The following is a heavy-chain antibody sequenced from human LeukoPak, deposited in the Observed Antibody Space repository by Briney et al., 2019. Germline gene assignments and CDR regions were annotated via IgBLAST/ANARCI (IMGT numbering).Heavy chain of an antibody. J-gene: IGHJ6*03. Sequence: PGGSLRLSCAASGFTVSSNYMSWVRQAPGKALEWVSVIYSGGSTYYADSVKGRFTISRDNSKNTLYLQMNSLRAEDTAVYYCARGLDSSSSGYYYYMDVWGKGTTVTVSS. CDR2: IYSGGST. CDR3: ARGLDSSSSGYYYYMDV. CDR1: GFTVSSNY. D-gene: IGHD6-6*01. V-gene: IGHV3-53*01.